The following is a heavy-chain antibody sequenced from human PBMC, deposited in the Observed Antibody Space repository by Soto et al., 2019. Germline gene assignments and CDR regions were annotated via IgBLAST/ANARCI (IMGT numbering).Heavy chain of an antibody. CDR3: ARDRITMVRGTYYYYGMDV. CDR1: GGTFSSYA. D-gene: IGHD3-10*01. V-gene: IGHV1-69*13. CDR2: IIPIFGTA. Sequence: GASVKVSCKASGGTFSSYAISWVRQAPGQGLEWMGGIIPIFGTANYAQKFQGRVTITADESTSTAYMELSSLRSEDTAVYYCARDRITMVRGTYYYYGMDVWGQGTTVTVSS. J-gene: IGHJ6*02.